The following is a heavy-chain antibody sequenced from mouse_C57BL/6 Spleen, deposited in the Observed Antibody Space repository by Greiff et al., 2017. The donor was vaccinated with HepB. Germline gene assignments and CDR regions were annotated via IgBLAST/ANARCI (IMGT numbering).Heavy chain of an antibody. J-gene: IGHJ4*01. V-gene: IGHV5-9-1*02. CDR3: TREDYYGSSYLYYAMDY. CDR2: ISSGGDYI. CDR1: GFTFSSYA. Sequence: EVQGVESGEGLVKPGGSLKLSCAASGFTFSSYAMSWVRQTPEKRLEWVAYISSGGDYIYYADTVKGRFTISRDNARNTLYLQMSSLKSEDTAMYYCTREDYYGSSYLYYAMDYWGQGTSVTVSS. D-gene: IGHD1-1*01.